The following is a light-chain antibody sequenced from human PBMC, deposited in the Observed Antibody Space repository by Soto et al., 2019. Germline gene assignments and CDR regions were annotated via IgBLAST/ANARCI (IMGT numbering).Light chain of an antibody. CDR1: QGIGDD. V-gene: IGKV1-17*01. CDR3: LQHNSYPIT. J-gene: IGKJ5*01. CDR2: ARS. Sequence: DVHMSQPPSTLSASETDRVSVTCRASQGIGDDLGWYQQKPGKAPKRLIFARSSLQSGVPSRFSGSGSATDFTLTISSLQPEDFATYYCLQHNSYPITFGQGTRLEIK.